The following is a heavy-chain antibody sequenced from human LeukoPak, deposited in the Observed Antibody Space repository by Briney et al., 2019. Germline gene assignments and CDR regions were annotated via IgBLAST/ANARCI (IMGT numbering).Heavy chain of an antibody. J-gene: IGHJ3*02. CDR1: GFTFSSYA. Sequence: GGSLRLSCAASGFTFSSYAMHWVRQAPGKGLEYVSAISRSGGSTYYAISVKDRFTISRDNSKNTLYLQMGSLRAEDMAAYYCARVGDRDAFDIWGQGTMVAVSS. V-gene: IGHV3-64*01. CDR2: ISRSGGST. CDR3: ARVGDRDAFDI. D-gene: IGHD2-15*01.